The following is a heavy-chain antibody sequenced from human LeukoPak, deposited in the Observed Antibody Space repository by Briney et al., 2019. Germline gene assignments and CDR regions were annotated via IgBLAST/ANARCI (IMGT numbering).Heavy chain of an antibody. CDR2: IYYSGST. CDR1: GGSISSSSYY. V-gene: IGHV4-39*07. Sequence: SETLSLTCTVSGGSISSSSYYWGWIRQPPGKGLEWIGSIYYSGSTYYNPSLKSRVTISVDTSKNQFSLKLSSVTAADTAVYYCVRLYSSSWYTWAEDYYYYMDVWGKGTTVTVSS. CDR3: VRLYSSSWYTWAEDYYYYMDV. D-gene: IGHD6-13*01. J-gene: IGHJ6*03.